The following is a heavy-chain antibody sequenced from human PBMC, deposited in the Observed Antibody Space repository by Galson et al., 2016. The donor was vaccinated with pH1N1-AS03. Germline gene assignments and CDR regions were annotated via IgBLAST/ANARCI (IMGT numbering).Heavy chain of an antibody. CDR2: IYYTGST. D-gene: IGHD1-26*01. J-gene: IGHJ4*02. CDR1: GDSISNNNYH. Sequence: SETLSLTCTVSGDSISNNNYHWGWTRQPPGKGLEWVGNIYYTGSTYYNPSLKSRVTLSADMSKNQFSLQLNSVSAADTAVDYCARSINGSPADYWGQGTLVTVSS. V-gene: IGHV4-39*01. CDR3: ARSINGSPADY.